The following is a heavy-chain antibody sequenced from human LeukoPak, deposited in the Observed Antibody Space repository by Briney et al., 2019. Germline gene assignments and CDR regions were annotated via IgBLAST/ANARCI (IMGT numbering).Heavy chain of an antibody. CDR3: ARDYYDSSGYNWFDP. CDR1: GYTFTSYA. J-gene: IGHJ5*02. V-gene: IGHV1-3*01. D-gene: IGHD3-22*01. CDR2: INAGNGNT. Sequence: ASVKVSCKASGYTFTSYAMHWVRQAPGQRLEWMGWINAGNGNTEYSQKFQGRVTITRDTSASTAYMELSSLRSEDTAVYYCARDYYDSSGYNWFDPWGQGTLVTVSS.